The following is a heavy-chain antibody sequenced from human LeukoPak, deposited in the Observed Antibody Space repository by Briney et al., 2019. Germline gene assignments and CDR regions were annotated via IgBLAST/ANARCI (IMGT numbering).Heavy chain of an antibody. CDR2: VSTSGST. J-gene: IGHJ3*02. V-gene: IGHV4-4*07. D-gene: IGHD3-9*01. CDR1: GGSLSTYY. Sequence: PSETLSLTCTVSGGSLSTYYWCWIRQPAGKGLEWIGRVSTSGSTNYNPSLKSRVTISVDTSKNQFSLKLSSVTAADTAVYYCARDYRYYDILTGYRDDAFDIWGQGTMVTVSS. CDR3: ARDYRYYDILTGYRDDAFDI.